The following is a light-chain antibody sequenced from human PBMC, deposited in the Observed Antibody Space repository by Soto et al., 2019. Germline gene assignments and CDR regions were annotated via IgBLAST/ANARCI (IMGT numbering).Light chain of an antibody. Sequence: IPMTQSPSSLSASVGDRVTITCRASQSISSYLNWYQQKPGKAPRLLIYDASNLKSGVPSRFSGSGSGTEFTLTIANLQPDDFATYYCQQYDSYRTFGPGAKVDI. CDR1: QSISSY. CDR2: DAS. J-gene: IGKJ1*01. V-gene: IGKV1-5*01. CDR3: QQYDSYRT.